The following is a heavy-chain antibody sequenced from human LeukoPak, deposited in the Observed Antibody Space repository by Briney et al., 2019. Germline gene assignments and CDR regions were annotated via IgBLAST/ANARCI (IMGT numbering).Heavy chain of an antibody. Sequence: GGSLRLSCAASGFTFSSYAMSWVRQAPGKGLEWVSAISGSGGSTYYADSVKGRFTISRDNSKNTLYLQMNSLRAEDTAEYYCAKGRGSYRTDYYGMDVWGQGTTVTVSS. CDR1: GFTFSSYA. CDR2: ISGSGGST. CDR3: AKGRGSYRTDYYGMDV. J-gene: IGHJ6*02. V-gene: IGHV3-23*01. D-gene: IGHD1-26*01.